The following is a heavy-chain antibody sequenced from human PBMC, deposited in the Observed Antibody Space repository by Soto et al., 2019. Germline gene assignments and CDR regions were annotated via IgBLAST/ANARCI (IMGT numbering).Heavy chain of an antibody. CDR2: ISNDGRKT. J-gene: IGHJ5*02. Sequence: QVKLVDSGGGVVQPGRSLRLSCRTSGFTFSSYGMHWVRQAPGKGPEWVAVISNDGRKTDDADSVKGRFTVSRDNTKNTLFLQMNSLRGEDTAVYYSTKPRYIWQWHPVDPWGHETLVTVSS. V-gene: IGHV3-30*18. D-gene: IGHD6-19*01. CDR3: TKPRYIWQWHPVDP. CDR1: GFTFSSYG.